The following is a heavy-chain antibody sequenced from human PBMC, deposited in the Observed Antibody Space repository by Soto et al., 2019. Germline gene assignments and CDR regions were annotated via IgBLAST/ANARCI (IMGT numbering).Heavy chain of an antibody. J-gene: IGHJ4*02. CDR3: ARGTYYYDSSGYYYSAKGYYFDY. CDR2: INHSGST. Sequence: SETLSLTCAVYGGSCSGYYWSWIRQPPGKGMEWIGEINHSGSTNYNPSLKSRVTISVDTSKNQFSLKLSSVTAADTAVYYCARGTYYYDSSGYYYSAKGYYFDYWGQGTLVTVSS. D-gene: IGHD3-22*01. CDR1: GGSCSGYY. V-gene: IGHV4-34*01.